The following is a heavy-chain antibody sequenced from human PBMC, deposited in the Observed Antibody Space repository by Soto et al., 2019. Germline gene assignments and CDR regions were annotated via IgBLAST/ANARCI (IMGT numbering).Heavy chain of an antibody. D-gene: IGHD3-3*01. V-gene: IGHV4-39*01. Sequence: QLQLQESGPGLVKPSETLSLTCTVSGGSISSSSYYWGWIRQPPGKGLEWIGSIYYSGSTYYNPSLKSRVTISVDTSKNQFSLKLSSVTAADTAVYYCARQNYDFWSGYLDAFDIWGQGTMVTVSS. CDR1: GGSISSSSYY. J-gene: IGHJ3*02. CDR3: ARQNYDFWSGYLDAFDI. CDR2: IYYSGST.